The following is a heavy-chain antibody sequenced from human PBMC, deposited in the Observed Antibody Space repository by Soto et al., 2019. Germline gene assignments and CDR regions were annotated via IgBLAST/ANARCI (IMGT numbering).Heavy chain of an antibody. Sequence: PSETLSFTCTVSGGSTSGDNYWSWIRQPPGKGLEWIGLIYYSGNTNYNPSLKSRLAISIDTSKNQFSLKLSSVTAADTAVYFCAREGGESSDGLYYFDSWGQGSLVTVSS. CDR3: AREGGESSDGLYYFDS. D-gene: IGHD6-6*01. J-gene: IGHJ4*02. V-gene: IGHV4-30-4*01. CDR2: IYYSGNT. CDR1: GGSTSGDNY.